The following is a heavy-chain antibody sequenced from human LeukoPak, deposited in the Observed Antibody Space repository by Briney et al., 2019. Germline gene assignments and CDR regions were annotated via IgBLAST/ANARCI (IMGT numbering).Heavy chain of an antibody. J-gene: IGHJ6*02. Sequence: GGSLRLSCSASGFTFSSYAMHWVRQAPGKGLEYVSAISSNGGSTYYADSVKGRFTISRDNSKNTLYLQMNSLRAEDTAVYYCARPFDYGDYDSYYYGMDVWGQGTTVTVSS. CDR3: ARPFDYGDYDSYYYGMDV. CDR2: ISSNGGST. D-gene: IGHD4-17*01. CDR1: GFTFSSYA. V-gene: IGHV3-64*04.